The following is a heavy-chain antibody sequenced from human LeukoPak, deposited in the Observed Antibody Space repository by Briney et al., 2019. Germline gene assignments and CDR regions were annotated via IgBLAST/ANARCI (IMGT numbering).Heavy chain of an antibody. V-gene: IGHV1-18*01. CDR1: GYTFTSYG. J-gene: IGHJ4*02. CDR3: ARCPVSGPGARFDY. D-gene: IGHD4-11*01. CDR2: ISAYNVNT. Sequence: ASVKVSCKASGYTFTSYGISWGRQAPGQGLEWMGWISAYNVNTNDAQKLQGRVTMTKDTSTTTAYMELRSLRSDDRAVYYCARCPVSGPGARFDYWGQGTLVTVSS.